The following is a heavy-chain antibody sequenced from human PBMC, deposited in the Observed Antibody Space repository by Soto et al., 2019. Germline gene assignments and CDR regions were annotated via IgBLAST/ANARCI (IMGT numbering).Heavy chain of an antibody. Sequence: GGSLRLSCAASGFTFSDFAMAWVRQAPGKGLEWVSSASGSGSGTYYADSVKGRFTISRDNSKNTLFLHMTNLRAGDTALYFCAKGRPGVAAAPDYWGQGTLVTVS. V-gene: IGHV3-23*01. CDR3: AKGRPGVAAAPDY. CDR2: ASGSGSGT. CDR1: GFTFSDFA. J-gene: IGHJ4*02. D-gene: IGHD2-21*01.